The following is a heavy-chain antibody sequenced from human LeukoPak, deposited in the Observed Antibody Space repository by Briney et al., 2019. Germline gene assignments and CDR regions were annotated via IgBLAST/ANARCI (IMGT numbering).Heavy chain of an antibody. CDR1: GFTFDDYA. J-gene: IGHJ3*02. CDR3: AKASITMVRGVFAFDI. D-gene: IGHD3-10*01. Sequence: GGSLRLSCAASGFTFDDYAMHWVRQAPGKGLEWVSGISWNSGSIGYADSVNGRFPISRDNAKNSLYLQMHSLRAEDTAVYYGAKASITMVRGVFAFDIWGQGTMVTVSS. V-gene: IGHV3-9*01. CDR2: ISWNSGSI.